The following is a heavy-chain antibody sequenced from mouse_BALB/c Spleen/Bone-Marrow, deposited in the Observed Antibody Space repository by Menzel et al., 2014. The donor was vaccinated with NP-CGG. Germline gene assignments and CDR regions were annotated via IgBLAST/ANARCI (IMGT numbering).Heavy chain of an antibody. CDR1: GFTFNTYA. CDR2: IRSKSNNYAT. D-gene: IGHD3-3*01. CDR3: VRGDGDY. Sequence: EVKLVESGGGLVQPKGSLKLSCAASGFTFNTYAMNWVRQAPGKGLEWVARIRSKSNNYATYYADSVKDRFTISRDDPQSMLYLQMNNLKTEDTAMYYCVRGDGDYWGQGTTLTVSS. J-gene: IGHJ2*01. V-gene: IGHV10-1*02.